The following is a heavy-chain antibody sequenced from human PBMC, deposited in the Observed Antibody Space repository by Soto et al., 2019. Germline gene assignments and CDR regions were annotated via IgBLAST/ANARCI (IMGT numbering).Heavy chain of an antibody. J-gene: IGHJ4*02. D-gene: IGHD3-3*02. CDR2: VSAYNGYT. Sequence: QVQLVQSGAEVKKPGASVKVSCKGSGFTFSNYGFNWVRQAPGQGLEWVGWVSAYNGYTKSAQNFQYRLIMTTDTSTNTAYMELRGLRPDDTALYYCARGTSIAAPEGPWGQGTLVTVSS. V-gene: IGHV1-18*01. CDR1: GFTFSNYG. CDR3: ARGTSIAAPEGP.